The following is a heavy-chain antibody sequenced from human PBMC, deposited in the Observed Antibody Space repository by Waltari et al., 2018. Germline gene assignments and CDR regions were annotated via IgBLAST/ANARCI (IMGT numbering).Heavy chain of an antibody. CDR1: GFPFSGHW. J-gene: IGHJ4*02. Sequence: EVQLVESGGGSVQPGGSLSLSCSVSGFPFSGHWMPRVRQAPGEGLVWVSRINNDGTITHYADSVKGRFTIARDNAKNTLYLQMNSLRGDDTAVYFCARERWAMGDFWGQGTLVTVSS. CDR3: ARERWAMGDF. D-gene: IGHD1-26*01. CDR2: INNDGTIT. V-gene: IGHV3-74*01.